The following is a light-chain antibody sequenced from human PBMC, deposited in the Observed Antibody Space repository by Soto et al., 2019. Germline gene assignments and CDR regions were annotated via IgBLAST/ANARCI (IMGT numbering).Light chain of an antibody. J-gene: IGKJ3*01. Sequence: EIVLTQSPGTLSLSPGERATLACRASQSVRSSYLAWYQQKPGQAPRLLIYGASTRATGIPDRFSGSGSGTDFTLTISRLEPEDFAVYYCQQYGSSPRFTFGPGTKVAIK. CDR1: QSVRSSY. CDR3: QQYGSSPRFT. V-gene: IGKV3-20*01. CDR2: GAS.